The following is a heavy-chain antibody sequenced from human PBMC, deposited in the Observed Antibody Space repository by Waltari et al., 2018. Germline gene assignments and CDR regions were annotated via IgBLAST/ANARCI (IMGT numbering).Heavy chain of an antibody. V-gene: IGHV1-46*01. Sequence: QVQLVQSGAEVKKPGASVKISCKASGYTFTDYYIHWVRQAPGQGLEWMGIINPSGGSTDYQQKFQGRVTMTRDTSTGTVYMDLTNLRSEDTAIYYCARDRGFSSSGAYWGQGTLVTVSS. CDR3: ARDRGFSSSGAY. J-gene: IGHJ4*02. D-gene: IGHD3-10*01. CDR2: INPSGGST. CDR1: GYTFTDYY.